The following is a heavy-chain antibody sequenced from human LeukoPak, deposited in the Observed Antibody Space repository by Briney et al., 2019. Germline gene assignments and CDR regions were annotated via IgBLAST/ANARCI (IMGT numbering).Heavy chain of an antibody. CDR3: ARAPSFGDYGGDY. D-gene: IGHD4-17*01. Sequence: ASVKVSCKASGYNFTNYGISWVRQAPGQGLEWMGWISAYSGDPHYAQKLQGRLTMTTERSLTTAYLELKSRTSGDTAVYFCARAPSFGDYGGDYWSQGPLLTVSS. V-gene: IGHV1-18*01. CDR1: GYNFTNYG. J-gene: IGHJ4*02. CDR2: ISAYSGDP.